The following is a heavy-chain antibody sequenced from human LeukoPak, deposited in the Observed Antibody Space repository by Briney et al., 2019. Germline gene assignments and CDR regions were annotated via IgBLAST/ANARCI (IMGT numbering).Heavy chain of an antibody. CDR1: GYTFTNYY. J-gene: IGHJ4*02. CDR3: ARGIGLDYDSSGLD. D-gene: IGHD3-22*01. V-gene: IGHV1-46*01. CDR2: THPSGGST. Sequence: ASVKVSCKASGYTFTNYYMHWVRQAPGQGLEWMGVTHPSGGSTSFAQKFQGRVTMTRDTSTSTVYMELSSLRSDDTAVYYCARGIGLDYDSSGLDWGQGTLVTVSS.